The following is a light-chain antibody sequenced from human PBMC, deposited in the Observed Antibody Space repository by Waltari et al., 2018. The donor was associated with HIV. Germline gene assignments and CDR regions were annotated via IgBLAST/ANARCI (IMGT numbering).Light chain of an antibody. Sequence: EIVLTQSPGTLSLSPGERATLPCRASQSISNRYLAWYQQKPGQAPRLLIYGASSRVTDIPDRFSGSGSGTDFTLTISRLEPEDLAVYYCQQYGSSPRTFGQGTKLEIK. CDR1: QSISNRY. CDR2: GAS. CDR3: QQYGSSPRT. V-gene: IGKV3-20*01. J-gene: IGKJ2*01.